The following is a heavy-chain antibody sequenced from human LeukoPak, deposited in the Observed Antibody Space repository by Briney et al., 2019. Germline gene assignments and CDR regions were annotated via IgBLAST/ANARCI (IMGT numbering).Heavy chain of an antibody. Sequence: SETLSLTCSVSVHSLRRYYSSWIRQPTGKGLECLGYNHYSGSTNYNPPLKSRVTMSADTSKNQFAVNLSSVTAADTTVYYCARHLGGDYLYCYYGMDVWGQGTAATVSS. CDR2: NHYSGST. V-gene: IGHV4-59*08. CDR3: ARHLGGDYLYCYYGMDV. J-gene: IGHJ6*02. D-gene: IGHD4-17*01. CDR1: VHSLRRYY.